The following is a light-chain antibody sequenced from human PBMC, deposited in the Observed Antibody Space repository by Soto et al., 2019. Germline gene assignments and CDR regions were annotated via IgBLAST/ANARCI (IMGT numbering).Light chain of an antibody. CDR1: QSISSW. CDR3: QQYNSYPYT. J-gene: IGKJ2*01. CDR2: KAS. Sequence: DIQMTQSPSTLSASVGDRVTITCRASQSISSWLAWYQQKPGKAPKLLIYKASSLESGVPSSFSGSGSGTEFTLTISSLQANDFATYYCQQYNSYPYTFGQGTKLEIK. V-gene: IGKV1-5*03.